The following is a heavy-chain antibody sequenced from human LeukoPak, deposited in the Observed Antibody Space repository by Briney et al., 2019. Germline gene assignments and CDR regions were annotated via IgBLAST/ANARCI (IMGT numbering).Heavy chain of an antibody. J-gene: IGHJ5*02. Sequence: ASVKVSCKASGYTFTSYGISWVRQAPGQGLEWMGWISAYNGNTNYAQKLQSRVTMTTDTSTSTAYMELRSLRSDDTAVYYCARDRRAGYYYDSSGFNWFDPWGQGTLVTVSS. D-gene: IGHD3-22*01. V-gene: IGHV1-18*01. CDR1: GYTFTSYG. CDR3: ARDRRAGYYYDSSGFNWFDP. CDR2: ISAYNGNT.